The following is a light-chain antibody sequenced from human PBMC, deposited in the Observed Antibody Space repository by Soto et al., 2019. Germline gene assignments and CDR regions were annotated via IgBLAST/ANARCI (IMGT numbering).Light chain of an antibody. CDR3: QQYGSPGA. Sequence: ELVLTRSPGTLSLCPGDTAALSCRASQSVSSRYLAWYQQQPGQAPRLLIYGASNTATGIPDRFSGSGSATDSTLTISRLAPEDVAVYYCQQYGSPGALGEGTKVDIK. V-gene: IGKV3-20*01. J-gene: IGKJ1*01. CDR2: GAS. CDR1: QSVSSRY.